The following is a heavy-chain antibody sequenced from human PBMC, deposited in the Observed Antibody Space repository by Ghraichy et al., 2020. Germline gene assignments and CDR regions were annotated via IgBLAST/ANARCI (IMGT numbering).Heavy chain of an antibody. J-gene: IGHJ5*02. D-gene: IGHD3-3*01. CDR2: INPNSGGT. V-gene: IGHV1-2*02. CDR1: GYTFTGYY. Sequence: ASVKVSCKASGYTFTGYYMHWVRQAPGQGLEWMGWINPNSGGTNYAQKFQGRVTMTRDTSISTAYMELSRLRSDDTAVYYCARDKKGRITIFGVVISPPYWFDPWGQGTLVTVSS. CDR3: ARDKKGRITIFGVVISPPYWFDP.